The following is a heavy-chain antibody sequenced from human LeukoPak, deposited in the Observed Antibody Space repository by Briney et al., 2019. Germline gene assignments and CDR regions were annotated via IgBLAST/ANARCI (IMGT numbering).Heavy chain of an antibody. V-gene: IGHV4-34*01. CDR2: INHSGST. Sequence: PSETLSLTCAIYGGSFSGYYWSWIRQPPGKGLEWIGEINHSGSTNYSPSLKSRVTISVDTSKNQFSLKLNSVTAADTAVYYCARSTTTMPTPLWYWGQGTLVTVSS. CDR1: GGSFSGYY. J-gene: IGHJ4*02. CDR3: ARSTTTMPTPLWY. D-gene: IGHD4-17*01.